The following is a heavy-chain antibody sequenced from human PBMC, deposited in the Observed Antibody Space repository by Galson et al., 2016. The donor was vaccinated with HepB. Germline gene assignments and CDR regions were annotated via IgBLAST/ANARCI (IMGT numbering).Heavy chain of an antibody. Sequence: PALVKPTQTLTLTCTFSGFSLSTNGMRVSWIRQPPGKALEWLARIDWDDDKFYSTSLKTRLTISKDTSKNQVVLTLSNIEPVDTATYYFARTTYGNGCLLHDYGGQGTLVTVSS. CDR1: GFSLSTNGMR. V-gene: IGHV2-70*04. J-gene: IGHJ4*02. CDR2: IDWDDDK. CDR3: ARTTYGNGCLLHDY. D-gene: IGHD6-19*01.